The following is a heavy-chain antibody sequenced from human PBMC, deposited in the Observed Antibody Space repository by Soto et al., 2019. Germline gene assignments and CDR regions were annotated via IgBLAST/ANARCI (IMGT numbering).Heavy chain of an antibody. Sequence: ASVKVSCKTSGYTFTDYYTHWVRQAPGQGLEWMGWMNPKSGGAYFAQKFQGRVTLTRDTSIGTAYIEVNSLTSDDTAVYFCTRENIENRDGLYHDFDIWGKGT. D-gene: IGHD2-15*01. CDR3: TRENIENRDGLYHDFDI. V-gene: IGHV1-2*02. CDR1: GYTFTDYY. CDR2: MNPKSGGA. J-gene: IGHJ3*02.